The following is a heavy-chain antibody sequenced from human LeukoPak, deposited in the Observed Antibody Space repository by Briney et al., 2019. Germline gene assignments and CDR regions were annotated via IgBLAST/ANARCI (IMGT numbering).Heavy chain of an antibody. Sequence: SETLSLTCTVSGGSISSSSYYWGWIRQPPGKGLEWIGSIYYSGSTYYNPSLKSRVTISVDTSKNQFSLKLSSVTAADTAVYYCASRRDGYNYFEYYFDYWGQGTLVTVSS. CDR1: GGSISSSSYY. J-gene: IGHJ4*02. V-gene: IGHV4-39*07. D-gene: IGHD5-24*01. CDR3: ASRRDGYNYFEYYFDY. CDR2: IYYSGST.